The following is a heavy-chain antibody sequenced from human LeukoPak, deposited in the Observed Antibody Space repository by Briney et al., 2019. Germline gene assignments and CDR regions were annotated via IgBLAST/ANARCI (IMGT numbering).Heavy chain of an antibody. Sequence: GGSLRLSCAASGFTFSSYGTNWVRQAPGKGLEWVSYISSGSSTIYYADSVKGRFTISRDNAKNSLYLQMNSLRDEDTAVYYCARSAGGSYYDWFDPWGQGTLVTVSS. CDR1: GFTFSSYG. J-gene: IGHJ5*02. CDR2: ISSGSSTI. D-gene: IGHD1-26*01. V-gene: IGHV3-48*02. CDR3: ARSAGGSYYDWFDP.